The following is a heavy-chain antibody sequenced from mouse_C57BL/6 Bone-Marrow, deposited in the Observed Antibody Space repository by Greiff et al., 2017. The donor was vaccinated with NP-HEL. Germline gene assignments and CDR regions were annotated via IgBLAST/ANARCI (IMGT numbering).Heavy chain of an antibody. Sequence: QVQLKQSGPELVKPGASVKISCKASGYAFSSSWMNWVKQRPGKGLEWIGRIYPGDGDTNYNGKFKGKATLTADKSSSTAYMQLSSLTSEDSAVYFCANPTVVARDYYAMDYWGQGTSVTVSS. CDR2: IYPGDGDT. D-gene: IGHD1-1*01. CDR1: GYAFSSSW. CDR3: ANPTVVARDYYAMDY. V-gene: IGHV1-82*01. J-gene: IGHJ4*01.